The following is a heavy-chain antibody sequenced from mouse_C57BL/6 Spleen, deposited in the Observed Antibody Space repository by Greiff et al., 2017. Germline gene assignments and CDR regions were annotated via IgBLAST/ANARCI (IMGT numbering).Heavy chain of an antibody. V-gene: IGHV5-9-1*02. CDR2: ISSGGDYI. J-gene: IGHJ4*01. D-gene: IGHD2-4*01. CDR1: GFTFRSYA. CDR3: TRVYEYDEVYYAMDD. Sequence: EVTVVASGEGLVKPGGSLKLSCAASGFTFRSYAMSWVRPTPETRLAWVAYISSGGDYIYDADTVKGRFPISSDHARNTLYLQMSSLKSEDTAMYYWTRVYEYDEVYYAMDDWGQGTSVTGSS.